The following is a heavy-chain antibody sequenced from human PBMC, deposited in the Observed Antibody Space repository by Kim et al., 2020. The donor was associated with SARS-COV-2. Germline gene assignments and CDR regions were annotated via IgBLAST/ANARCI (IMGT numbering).Heavy chain of an antibody. Sequence: ASVKVSCKASGYTFTSYYMHWVRQAPGQGLEWMGIINPSGGSTSYAQKFQGRVTMTRDTSTSTVYMELSSLRSEDTAVYYCARDLYSYGSPRGRYYYYGMDVWGQGTTVTVSS. V-gene: IGHV1-46*01. J-gene: IGHJ6*02. CDR1: GYTFTSYY. CDR3: ARDLYSYGSPRGRYYYYGMDV. CDR2: INPSGGST. D-gene: IGHD5-18*01.